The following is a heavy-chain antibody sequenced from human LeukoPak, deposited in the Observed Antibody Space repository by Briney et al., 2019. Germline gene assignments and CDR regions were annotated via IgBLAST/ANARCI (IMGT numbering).Heavy chain of an antibody. CDR1: GGSISSGPYF. J-gene: IGHJ4*02. CDR2: IYYSGST. D-gene: IGHD3-10*01. Sequence: PSETLSLTCSVSGGSISSGPYFWSWIRQPPGKGLEWIGYIYYSGSTNYNPSLKSRVTISVGTSKNQFSLKLSSVTAADTAVYYCARDPPMVRGGSDWGQGTLVTVSS. CDR3: ARDPPMVRGGSD. V-gene: IGHV4-61*01.